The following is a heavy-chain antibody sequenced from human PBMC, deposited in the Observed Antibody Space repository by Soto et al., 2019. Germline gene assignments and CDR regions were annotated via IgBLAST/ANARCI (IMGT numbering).Heavy chain of an antibody. J-gene: IGHJ5*02. CDR1: GGSISDCYY. Sequence: TLSLTCTVSGGSISDCYYWSWIRQHPGKGLEWIGSISYSGSTSYNPSLKSRLTISVDRSKSQFSLNLSSVTAADTAVYYCARRDRSGYSYWLDTWGQGTLVTVSS. D-gene: IGHD3-22*01. V-gene: IGHV4-31*03. CDR2: ISYSGST. CDR3: ARRDRSGYSYWLDT.